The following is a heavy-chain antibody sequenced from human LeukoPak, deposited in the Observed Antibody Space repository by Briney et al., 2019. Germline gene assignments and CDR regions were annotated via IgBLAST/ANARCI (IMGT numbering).Heavy chain of an antibody. Sequence: GGSLRLSCAASGFTFSSYSMNWVRQAPGKGLEWVSSISSSSSYIYYADSVKGRFTISRDNAKNSLYLQMNSLRAEDTAVYYCAKQRVGTSWSPDFWGQGTLVTVSS. CDR2: ISSSSSYI. CDR1: GFTFSSYS. V-gene: IGHV3-21*01. J-gene: IGHJ4*02. D-gene: IGHD1-26*01. CDR3: AKQRVGTSWSPDF.